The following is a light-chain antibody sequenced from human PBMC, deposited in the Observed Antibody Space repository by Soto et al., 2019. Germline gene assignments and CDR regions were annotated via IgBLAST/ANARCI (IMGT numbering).Light chain of an antibody. CDR3: SSDRTSNTRQIV. CDR2: DVS. J-gene: IGLJ1*01. CDR1: SSDVGGYNY. V-gene: IGLV2-14*03. Sequence: QSALTQPASVSGSPGQSITISCTGTSSDVGGYNYVSWYQHHPGKAPKLMISDVSNRPSGVSNRFSGSKSGNKASLSISGLQPEDEADYYCSSDRTSNTRQIVCGTGSKLTVL.